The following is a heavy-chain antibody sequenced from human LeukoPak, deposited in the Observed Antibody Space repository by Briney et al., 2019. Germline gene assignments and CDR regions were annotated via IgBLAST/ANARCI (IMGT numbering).Heavy chain of an antibody. V-gene: IGHV4-39*07. Sequence: SETLSLTCTVSGGSISSYYWGWIRQPPGKGLEWIGSIYYSGSPYYNPSLKSRVTISVDTSKNQFSLKLSPVTAADTAVYYCARDRGQKHYDFWSGYYRYDAFDIWGQGTMVTVSS. D-gene: IGHD3-3*01. CDR3: ARDRGQKHYDFWSGYYRYDAFDI. J-gene: IGHJ3*02. CDR2: IYYSGSP. CDR1: GGSISSYY.